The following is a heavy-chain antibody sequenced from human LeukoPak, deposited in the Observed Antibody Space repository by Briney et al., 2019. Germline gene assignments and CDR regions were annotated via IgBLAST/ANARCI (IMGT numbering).Heavy chain of an antibody. V-gene: IGHV1-18*01. CDR2: ISVKNGNT. CDR1: GYTFTSYG. CDR3: ARDRDGIAVAVYSDY. D-gene: IGHD6-13*01. Sequence: GATVKVSCKASGYTFTSYGISWVRQAPGQGLEWIGWISVKNGNTNYAQKVQGRVTMTTDTSTSTAYMELRSLRSDDTAVYYCARDRDGIAVAVYSDYWGQGTLVTVSS. J-gene: IGHJ4*02.